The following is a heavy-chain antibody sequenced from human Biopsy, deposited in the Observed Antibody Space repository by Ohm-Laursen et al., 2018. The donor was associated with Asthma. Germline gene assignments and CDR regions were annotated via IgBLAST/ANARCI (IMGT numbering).Heavy chain of an antibody. V-gene: IGHV1-2*06. D-gene: IGHD6-13*01. Sequence: ASVKVSCNASGYTFIGCHIHWMRQAPGQGLEWMGRINPNSGGTNYAQKFQGRVTMTRDTSISTAYMEVSRLRSDDTAVYYCARDQKSAGDRWFDPWGQGTLVTVSS. J-gene: IGHJ5*02. CDR2: INPNSGGT. CDR3: ARDQKSAGDRWFDP. CDR1: GYTFIGCH.